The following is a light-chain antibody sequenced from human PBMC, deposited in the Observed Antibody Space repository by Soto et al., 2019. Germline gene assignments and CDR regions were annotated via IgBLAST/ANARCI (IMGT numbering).Light chain of an antibody. CDR1: SSDAGGYNY. J-gene: IGLJ1*01. Sequence: QSALTQPASVSGSPGQSITISCTGTSSDAGGYNYVSWFQQYPGKAPKLMIYDVSTRPSGVSNRFSGSKSGNTASLTISGLQAEDEADYYCSSYTTTDTYVFGTGTKVTVL. V-gene: IGLV2-14*01. CDR2: DVS. CDR3: SSYTTTDTYV.